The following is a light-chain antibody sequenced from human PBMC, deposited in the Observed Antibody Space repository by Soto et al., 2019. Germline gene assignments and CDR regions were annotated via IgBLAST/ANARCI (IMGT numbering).Light chain of an antibody. CDR3: QQYDNLPLT. J-gene: IGKJ3*01. V-gene: IGKV1-33*01. Sequence: DIQMTQSPSSLSASVGDRVTITCQASQDISNYLNWYQQKPGTAPKPLIYDASKLETGFPSRFSGSGSGTDFTFTIASLQPEDVATYYCQQYDNLPLTFGPGTKVDIK. CDR2: DAS. CDR1: QDISNY.